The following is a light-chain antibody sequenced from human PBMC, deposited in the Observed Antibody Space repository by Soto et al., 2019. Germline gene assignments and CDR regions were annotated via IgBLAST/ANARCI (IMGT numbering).Light chain of an antibody. J-gene: IGKJ1*01. CDR1: QSLLHRNGYHY. V-gene: IGKV2-28*01. CDR2: LGS. CDR3: MQPLQTPWT. Sequence: DIVMTQSPLFLPVTPGEPASISCRSSQSLLHRNGYHYLDWYLQKPGQSPQLLIYLGSNRASGVPDRFSGRGSGTDFTLKISRVEAEDVGVYYCMQPLQTPWTFGQGTKVEIK.